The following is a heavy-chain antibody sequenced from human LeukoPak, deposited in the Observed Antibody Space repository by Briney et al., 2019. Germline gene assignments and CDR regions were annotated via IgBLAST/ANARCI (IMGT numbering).Heavy chain of an antibody. D-gene: IGHD6-25*01. Sequence: SVKVSCKASGGTFSSYAISWVRQAPGQGLEWMGGITPIFGTANYAQKFQGRVTITTDESTSTAYMEMSSLRSEDTAVYYCARAAATALHFDYWGQGTLVTVSS. CDR2: ITPIFGTA. V-gene: IGHV1-69*05. J-gene: IGHJ4*02. CDR1: GGTFSSYA. CDR3: ARAAATALHFDY.